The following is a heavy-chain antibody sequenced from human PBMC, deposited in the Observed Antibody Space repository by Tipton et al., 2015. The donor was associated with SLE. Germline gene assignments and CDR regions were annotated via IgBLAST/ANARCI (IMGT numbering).Heavy chain of an antibody. CDR1: GGYISSGGYY. V-gene: IGHV4-31*03. J-gene: IGHJ2*01. Sequence: TLSLTCTVSGGYISSGGYYWSWIRQHPGKGLEWIGYIYYSGSTYYNPSLKSRVTISIDTSKNQFSLKLSSVTAADTAVYYCARKRLPDVDFDLWGRGTLVTVSS. CDR3: ARKRLPDVDFDL. CDR2: IYYSGST. D-gene: IGHD3-16*01.